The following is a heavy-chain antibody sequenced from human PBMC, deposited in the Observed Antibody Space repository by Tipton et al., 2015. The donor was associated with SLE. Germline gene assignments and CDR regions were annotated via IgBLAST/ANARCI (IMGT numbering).Heavy chain of an antibody. Sequence: SLRLSCAASGFTFSSYSMNWVRQAPGKGLEWVSSISSSSSYIYYADSVKGRFTISRDNSKNTLYLQMKSLRADDTAVYYCANFGGWELPDFDYWGQGTLVTVSS. CDR3: ANFGGWELPDFDY. CDR2: ISSSSSYI. J-gene: IGHJ4*02. D-gene: IGHD1-26*01. V-gene: IGHV3-21*04. CDR1: GFTFSSYS.